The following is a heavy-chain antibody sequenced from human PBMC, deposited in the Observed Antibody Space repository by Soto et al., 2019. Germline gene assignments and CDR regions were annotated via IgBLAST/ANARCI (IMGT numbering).Heavy chain of an antibody. CDR1: GFTFRNYW. J-gene: IGHJ4*02. D-gene: IGHD4-17*01. CDR3: AKGYGYYFDS. Sequence: EVQLVESGGGLVQPGGSLRLSCAASGFTFRNYWMSWVRLAPGKGLEWVLSIKHDGSETYSVDSVKGRFTSSRDNAENSVSLQMHSLRVEDTAVYFCAKGYGYYFDSWGQGTLVTVSS. V-gene: IGHV3-7*03. CDR2: IKHDGSET.